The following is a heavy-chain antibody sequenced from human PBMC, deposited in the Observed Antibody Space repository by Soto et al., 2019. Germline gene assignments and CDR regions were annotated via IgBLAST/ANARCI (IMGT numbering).Heavy chain of an antibody. CDR1: GGSISSYY. CDR3: ARSSGIAVAVFRSVFAFDI. J-gene: IGHJ3*02. Sequence: PSESLSLTSPVSGGSISSYYWSWIRPPPGKGLEWIGYIYYSGRTNYNPALKSRVTISVDTSKNQFSLKLSSVTAADTAVYYCARSSGIAVAVFRSVFAFDIWGQGTMVTVSS. V-gene: IGHV4-59*01. D-gene: IGHD6-19*01. CDR2: IYYSGRT.